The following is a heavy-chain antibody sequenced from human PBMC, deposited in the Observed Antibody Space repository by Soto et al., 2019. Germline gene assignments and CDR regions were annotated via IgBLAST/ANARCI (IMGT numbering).Heavy chain of an antibody. CDR2: IIPIFGTA. Sequence: QVQLVQSGAEVKKPGSSVKVSCKASGGTFSSYAISWVRQAPGQGLEWMGGIIPIFGTANYAQKFQGRVTITADEATSTAYMELSSLRSEDTAVYYCGRRVVTASGEGSYYYYGMAVWGQGTTVTVSS. CDR1: GGTFSSYA. CDR3: GRRVVTASGEGSYYYYGMAV. V-gene: IGHV1-69*12. D-gene: IGHD2-21*02. J-gene: IGHJ6*02.